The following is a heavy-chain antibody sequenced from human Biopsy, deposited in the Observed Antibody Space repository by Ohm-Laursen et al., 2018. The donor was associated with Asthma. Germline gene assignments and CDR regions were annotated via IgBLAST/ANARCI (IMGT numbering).Heavy chain of an antibody. V-gene: IGHV1-69*15. CDR2: IIPIFGPT. CDR3: ARGPEYVRSSGAVDY. J-gene: IGHJ4*02. D-gene: IGHD2-2*01. Sequence: GSSVKVSCKASGGTFSSNSINWVRQAPGQGLEWMGRIIPIFGPTNYAQKFQGRVTISADDSTSTAYMELSSLSSEDTALYYCARGPEYVRSSGAVDYWGQGTLVTVSS. CDR1: GGTFSSNS.